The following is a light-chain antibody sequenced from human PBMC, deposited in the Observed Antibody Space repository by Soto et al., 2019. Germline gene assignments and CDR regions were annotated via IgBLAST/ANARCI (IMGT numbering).Light chain of an antibody. CDR2: ANT. V-gene: IGLV1-40*01. Sequence: QSVLTQPPSVSGAPGQRVTISCTGSSSNIGAGYDVHWYQQLPGTAPKLLIYANTNRPSGVPDRFSCSQSGTSASLAITGLQAEDEADYYCQSYDSSLSGSGVFGTGTKLTVL. CDR3: QSYDSSLSGSGV. CDR1: SSNIGAGYD. J-gene: IGLJ1*01.